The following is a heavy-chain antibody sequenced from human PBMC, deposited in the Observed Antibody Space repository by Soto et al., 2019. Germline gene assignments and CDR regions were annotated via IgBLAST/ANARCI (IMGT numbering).Heavy chain of an antibody. Sequence: GGSLRLSCAASGFTFSSYGMHWVRQAPGKGLEWVAVIWYDGSNKYYADSVKGRFTISRDNSKNTLYLQMNSLRAEDTAVYYCALYYYDSSGYSLPAMMGGMDVWGQGTTVTVSS. V-gene: IGHV3-33*01. J-gene: IGHJ6*02. CDR2: IWYDGSNK. D-gene: IGHD3-22*01. CDR3: ALYYYDSSGYSLPAMMGGMDV. CDR1: GFTFSSYG.